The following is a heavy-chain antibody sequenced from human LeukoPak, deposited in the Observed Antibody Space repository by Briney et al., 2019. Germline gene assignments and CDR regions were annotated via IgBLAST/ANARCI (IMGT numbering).Heavy chain of an antibody. CDR3: ARVAGYLPTRWFDP. Sequence: PSDTLSLTCAVYGGSFSGFYWSWIRHVPGKGLEWIGEINYTGSTSYNPSLKSRVTISVDTSQNQFFLLLTSVTAADTAVYYCARVAGYLPTRWFDPWGQGTHVTVSS. D-gene: IGHD6-25*01. CDR2: INYTGST. J-gene: IGHJ5*02. V-gene: IGHV4-34*01. CDR1: GGSFSGFY.